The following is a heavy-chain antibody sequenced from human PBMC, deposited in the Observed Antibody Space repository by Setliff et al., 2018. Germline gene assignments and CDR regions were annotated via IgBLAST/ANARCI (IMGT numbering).Heavy chain of an antibody. J-gene: IGHJ1*01. V-gene: IGHV3-11*04. CDR3: GSLTDGQH. CDR1: GFAFGDYF. D-gene: IGHD3-9*01. Sequence: GGSLRLSCAASGFAFGDYFMSWIREAPGKGLEWISYISSDGITIHYADSVQGRFTVTRDNAKNSLYLQMDSLKVEDTAVYYCGSLTDGQHWGQGALVTVSS. CDR2: ISSDGITI.